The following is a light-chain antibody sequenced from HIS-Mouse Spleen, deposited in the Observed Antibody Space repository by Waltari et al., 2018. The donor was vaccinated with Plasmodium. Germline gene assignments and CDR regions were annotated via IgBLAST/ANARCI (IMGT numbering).Light chain of an antibody. CDR1: ALPKKY. Sequence: SYELTQPPSVSVSPGQTARITCSGDALPKKYAYWYQQKSGQATVLVIYEDSKRPSGIPEIFSGSSSGTMATLTIGGAQVEDEADYYCYSTDSSGNHRVFGGGTKLTVL. V-gene: IGLV3-10*01. CDR3: YSTDSSGNHRV. CDR2: EDS. J-gene: IGLJ3*02.